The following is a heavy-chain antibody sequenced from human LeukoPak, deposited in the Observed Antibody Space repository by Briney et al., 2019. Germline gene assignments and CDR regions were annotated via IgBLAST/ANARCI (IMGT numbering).Heavy chain of an antibody. CDR2: ISGSGGST. V-gene: IGHV3-23*01. Sequence: PGGSLRLSCAASGFTFSSYAMSWVRQAPGKGLEWVSAISGSGGSTYYADSVKGRFTISRDNSKNTLYLQMNSLRVEDTAVYYCAKSRLYGSGSSSSDYWGQGTLVTVSS. CDR3: AKSRLYGSGSSSSDY. J-gene: IGHJ4*02. D-gene: IGHD3-10*01. CDR1: GFTFSSYA.